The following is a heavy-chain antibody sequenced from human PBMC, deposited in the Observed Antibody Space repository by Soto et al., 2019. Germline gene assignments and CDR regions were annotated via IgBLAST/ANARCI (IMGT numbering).Heavy chain of an antibody. CDR1: GGSISSSSYY. Sequence: QLQLQESGPGLVKPSETLSLTCTVSGGSISSSSYYWGWIRQPPGKGLEWTGSIYYSGSTYYNPSLKSRVTISVDTSKNQFSLKMNSVTAADTAVYFCARHGIVGATPEDYWGQGTLVIVSS. CDR2: IYYSGST. D-gene: IGHD1-26*01. CDR3: ARHGIVGATPEDY. V-gene: IGHV4-39*01. J-gene: IGHJ4*02.